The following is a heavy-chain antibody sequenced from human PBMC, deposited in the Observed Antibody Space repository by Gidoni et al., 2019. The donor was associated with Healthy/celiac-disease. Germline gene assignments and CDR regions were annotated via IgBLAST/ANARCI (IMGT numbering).Heavy chain of an antibody. Sequence: EVQLLESGGGLVPPGGSLSLSCAAPGFTFSSYAMSWVRQAPGKGLEWVSAMSGSGGSTYYADSVKGRFTISRDNSKNTLYLQMNSLRAEDTAVYYCAKVEGLYFDWLGSWFDPWGQGTLVTVSS. CDR1: GFTFSSYA. D-gene: IGHD3-9*01. CDR3: AKVEGLYFDWLGSWFDP. J-gene: IGHJ5*02. CDR2: MSGSGGST. V-gene: IGHV3-23*01.